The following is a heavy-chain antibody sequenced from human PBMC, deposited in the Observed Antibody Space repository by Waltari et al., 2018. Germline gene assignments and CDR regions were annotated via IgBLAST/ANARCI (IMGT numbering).Heavy chain of an antibody. Sequence: EVRLVQSAAAVKKPGDSLRISCEGSGYDFPIYWSGWVRQQPGKGLEWMGFIYPSDSDTTYNPSFQGHVTISADKSINTSYLLWSSLKASDTAIYFCAGVLSHPGSPFYYWGQGTLVTVSS. CDR2: IYPSDSDT. J-gene: IGHJ4*02. D-gene: IGHD3-3*01. CDR3: AGVLSHPGSPFYY. V-gene: IGHV5-51*03. CDR1: GYDFPIYW.